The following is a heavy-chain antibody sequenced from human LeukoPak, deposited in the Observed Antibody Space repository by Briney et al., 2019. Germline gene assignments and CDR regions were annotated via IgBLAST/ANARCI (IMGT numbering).Heavy chain of an antibody. CDR2: ISIYNGNT. J-gene: IGHJ3*02. CDR3: AKTRTTYYYDSSGSDAFDI. CDR1: GYTFTSYG. D-gene: IGHD3-22*01. Sequence: ASVKVSCKASGYTFTSYGISWVRQVPGQGLEWMGWISIYNGNTNYAQKLQGRVTMTTDTSTSTAYMELRSLRSDDTAVYYCAKTRTTYYYDSSGSDAFDIWGQGTMVTISS. V-gene: IGHV1-18*01.